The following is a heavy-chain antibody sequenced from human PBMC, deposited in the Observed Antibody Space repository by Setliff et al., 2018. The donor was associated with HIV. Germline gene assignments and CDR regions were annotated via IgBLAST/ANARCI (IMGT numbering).Heavy chain of an antibody. D-gene: IGHD1-1*01. CDR2: LFHTGSS. V-gene: IGHV4-39*01. Sequence: SETLSLTCTVSGDSLAGSRYSWGWVRQSPGQGLEWLGNLFHTGSSYFNPSLKSRLTMSVDTSNNQFSLSLISMTAADSAVYYCARERSLITNRRYFDSWGQGTLVTVSS. CDR1: GDSLAGSRYS. CDR3: ARERSLITNRRYFDS. J-gene: IGHJ4*02.